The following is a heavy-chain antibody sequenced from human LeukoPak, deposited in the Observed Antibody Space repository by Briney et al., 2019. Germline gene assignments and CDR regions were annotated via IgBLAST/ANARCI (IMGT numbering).Heavy chain of an antibody. CDR2: IYYSGST. CDR1: GGSISSYY. Sequence: SETLSLTCTVSGGSISSYYWSWIRQPPGQGLEWIGYIYYSGSTNYNPSLKSRVTISVDTSKNQFSLKLSSVTAADTAVYYCARHLNYYDSSGYYFGGAFDIWGQGTMVTVSS. J-gene: IGHJ3*02. CDR3: ARHLNYYDSSGYYFGGAFDI. V-gene: IGHV4-59*01. D-gene: IGHD3-22*01.